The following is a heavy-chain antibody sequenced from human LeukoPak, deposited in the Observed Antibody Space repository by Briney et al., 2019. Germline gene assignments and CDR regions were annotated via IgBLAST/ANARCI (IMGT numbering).Heavy chain of an antibody. J-gene: IGHJ6*02. CDR1: GYTFTGYY. CDR2: INPNSGGT. D-gene: IGHD6-6*01. V-gene: IGHV1-2*02. CDR3: AREFPLDSSSNYYYYGMDV. Sequence: ASVKVSRKASGYTFTGYYMHWVRQAPGQGLEWMGWINPNSGGTNYAQKFQGRVTMTRDTSISTAYMELSRLRSDDTAVYYCAREFPLDSSSNYYYYGMDVWGQGTTVTVSS.